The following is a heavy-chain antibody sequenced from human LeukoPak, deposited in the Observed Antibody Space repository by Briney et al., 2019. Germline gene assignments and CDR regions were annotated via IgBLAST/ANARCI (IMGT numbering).Heavy chain of an antibody. Sequence: SETLSLTCTVSGGSISSSSYYWGWIRQPPGKGLEWIGSIYYSGSTYYNPSLKSRVTISVDTSKNQFSLKLSSVTTADTAVYYCARHFRTPSIVVVIHWFDPWGQGTLVTVSS. CDR3: ARHFRTPSIVVVIHWFDP. J-gene: IGHJ5*02. CDR1: GGSISSSSYY. V-gene: IGHV4-39*01. D-gene: IGHD3-22*01. CDR2: IYYSGST.